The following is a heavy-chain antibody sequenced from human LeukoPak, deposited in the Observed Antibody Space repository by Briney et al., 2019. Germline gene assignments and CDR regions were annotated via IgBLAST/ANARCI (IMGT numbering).Heavy chain of an antibody. CDR1: GFTFSTYN. CDR2: ITTSSAYI. CDR3: ARDADDITMVRGV. D-gene: IGHD3-10*01. J-gene: IGHJ4*02. Sequence: GGSLRLSCAASGFTFSTYNMNWVRQAPGKGLEWVSAITTSSAYIYYADSVRGRFTISRDNSKNTLYLQMNSLRAEDTAVYYCARDADDITMVRGVWGQGTLVTVSS. V-gene: IGHV3-21*04.